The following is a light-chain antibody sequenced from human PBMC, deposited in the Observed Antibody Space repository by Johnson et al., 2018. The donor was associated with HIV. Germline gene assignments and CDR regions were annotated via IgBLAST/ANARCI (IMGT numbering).Light chain of an antibody. CDR1: SSNIGNNY. Sequence: QSVLTQPPSVSAAPGQKVTISCSGSSSNIGNNYVSWYQQLPGTAPKLLIYDNNRRPSGIPDRFSGSKSGTSATLGITGLQTGDEADYYCGTWDSSPRAGVCGTGTQVTV. CDR2: DNN. V-gene: IGLV1-51*01. J-gene: IGLJ1*01. CDR3: GTWDSSPRAGV.